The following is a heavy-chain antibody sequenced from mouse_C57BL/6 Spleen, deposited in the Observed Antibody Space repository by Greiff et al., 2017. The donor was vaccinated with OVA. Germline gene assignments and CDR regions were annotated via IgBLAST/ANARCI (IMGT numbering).Heavy chain of an antibody. V-gene: IGHV1-82*01. CDR3: AHYYGSSYYFDY. Sequence: VKLVESGPELVKPGASVKISCKASGYAFSSSWMNWVKQRPGKGLEWIGRIYPGDGDTNYNGKFKGKATLTADKSSSTAYMQLSSLTSEDSAVYFCAHYYGSSYYFDYWGQGTTLTVSS. D-gene: IGHD1-1*01. J-gene: IGHJ2*01. CDR2: IYPGDGDT. CDR1: GYAFSSSW.